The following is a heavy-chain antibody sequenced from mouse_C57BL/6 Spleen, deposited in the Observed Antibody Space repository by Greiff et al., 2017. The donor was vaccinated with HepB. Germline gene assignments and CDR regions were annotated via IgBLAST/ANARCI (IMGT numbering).Heavy chain of an antibody. CDR2: INPNYGTT. D-gene: IGHD1-1*01. CDR1: GYSFTDYN. J-gene: IGHJ2*01. Sequence: EVQLQQSGPELVKPGASVKISCKASGYSFTDYNMNWVKQSNGKSLEWIGVINPNYGTTSYNQKFKGKATLTVNQSSSTAYMQLNSLTSEDSAVYYCARGGFITTVVGPFDYWGQGTTLTVSS. V-gene: IGHV1-39*01. CDR3: ARGGFITTVVGPFDY.